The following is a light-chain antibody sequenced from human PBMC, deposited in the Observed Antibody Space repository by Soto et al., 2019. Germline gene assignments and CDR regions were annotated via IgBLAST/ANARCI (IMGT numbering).Light chain of an antibody. CDR3: HQYDSSSWT. Sequence: DTQMTQSPSTLSGSIGDRVTITCRARRSISNWVAWYQQQPGKAPKLLISDACTLERGVPSRFSGSASATAFALIISRLQAHDFATYYCHQYDSSSWTFGQAPKV. CDR2: DAC. CDR1: RSISNW. J-gene: IGKJ1*01. V-gene: IGKV1-5*01.